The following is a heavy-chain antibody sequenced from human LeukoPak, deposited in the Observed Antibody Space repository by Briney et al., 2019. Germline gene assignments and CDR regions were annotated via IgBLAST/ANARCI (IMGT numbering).Heavy chain of an antibody. Sequence: GGSLRLSCAASRFTFSYFAMHWVRQAPGKGLEWVAVLSDDGSNKFYADSVKGRFAISRDNSKNTLYLQMNSLRAEDTAFYYCAKDPHSSSWHYFDSWGQGTLVTVSS. CDR3: AKDPHSSSWHYFDS. CDR2: LSDDGSNK. J-gene: IGHJ4*02. CDR1: RFTFSYFA. D-gene: IGHD6-13*01. V-gene: IGHV3-30*18.